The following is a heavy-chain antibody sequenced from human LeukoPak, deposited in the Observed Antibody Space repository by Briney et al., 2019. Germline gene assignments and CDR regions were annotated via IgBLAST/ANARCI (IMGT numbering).Heavy chain of an antibody. CDR1: GFTFSSYW. D-gene: IGHD1-14*01. V-gene: IGHV3-7*01. CDR2: IKQGGSEK. CDR3: AREDSAGYYYYGMDV. J-gene: IGHJ6*02. Sequence: PGGSLRLSCAASGFTFSSYWMSWVRQAPGKGLEWVANIKQGGSEKYYVDSVKGRFTISRDNAKNSLHLQMNSLRAEDTAVYYCAREDSAGYYYYGMDVWGQGTTVTVSS.